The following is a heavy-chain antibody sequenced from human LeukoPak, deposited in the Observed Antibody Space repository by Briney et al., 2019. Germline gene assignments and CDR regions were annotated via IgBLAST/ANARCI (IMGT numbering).Heavy chain of an antibody. D-gene: IGHD1-14*01. J-gene: IGHJ6*02. Sequence: GGSLRLSCAASGFTFSSYGFHWVRQAPGKGLEWVAVISYDGNDKYYADSVKGRFTISRDDSKNTLYLQMNRLRAEDTAVYFCARDQSNRFDPWGQGTTVTVSS. CDR2: ISYDGNDK. CDR3: ARDQSNRFDP. CDR1: GFTFSSYG. V-gene: IGHV3-30*03.